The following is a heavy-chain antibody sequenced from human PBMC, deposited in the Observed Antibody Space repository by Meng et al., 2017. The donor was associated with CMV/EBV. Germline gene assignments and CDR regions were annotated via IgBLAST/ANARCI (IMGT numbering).Heavy chain of an antibody. J-gene: IGHJ6*02. CDR2: IGTAGDT. V-gene: IGHV3-13*01. CDR3: ARVNHVSPLYGMDV. CDR1: GFTFSSYD. Sequence: GESLKISCAASGFTFSSYDMHWVRQATGKGLEWVSAIGTAGDTYYPGSVKGRFTISRENAKNSLYLQMNSLGAGDTAVYYCARVNHVSPLYGMDVWGQGTTVTVSS. D-gene: IGHD5/OR15-5a*01.